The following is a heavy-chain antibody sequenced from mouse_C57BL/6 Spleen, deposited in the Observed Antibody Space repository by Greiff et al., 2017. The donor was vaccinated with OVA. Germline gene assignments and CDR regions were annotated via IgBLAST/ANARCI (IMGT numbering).Heavy chain of an antibody. V-gene: IGHV5-6*01. D-gene: IGHD2-4*01. CDR2: ISSGGSYT. CDR1: GFTFSSYG. Sequence: EVKLVESGGDLVKPGGSLKLSCAASGFTFSSYGMSWVRQTPDKRLEWVATISSGGSYTYYPDSVKGRFTISRDNAKNTLYLQMSSLKSEDTAMYYCARHGDYDGEYYFDYWGQGTTLTVSS. CDR3: ARHGDYDGEYYFDY. J-gene: IGHJ2*01.